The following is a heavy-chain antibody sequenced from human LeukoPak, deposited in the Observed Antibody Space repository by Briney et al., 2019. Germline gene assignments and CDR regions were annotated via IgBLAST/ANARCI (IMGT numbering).Heavy chain of an antibody. V-gene: IGHV3-21*01. CDR3: ARGSRQWPAPGY. CDR2: ISSSDSFI. Sequence: GGSLRLSCAASGFTFSNYSMTWVRQAPGKGLEWVSSISSSDSFIYYAGSIKGRFTISRDNAKNSLYLQMNSLRAEDTAVYYCARGSRQWPAPGYWGQGTLVTVSS. CDR1: GFTFSNYS. D-gene: IGHD6-19*01. J-gene: IGHJ4*02.